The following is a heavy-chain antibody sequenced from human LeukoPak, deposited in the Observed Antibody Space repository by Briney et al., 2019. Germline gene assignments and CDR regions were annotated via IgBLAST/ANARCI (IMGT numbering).Heavy chain of an antibody. J-gene: IGHJ4*02. Sequence: PGGSLRLSCAASGFTFSSYAMSWVRQAPGKGLEWVSAISGSGGGTYYADSVKGRLTISRDNSKNTLYLQMNSLRAEDTAVYYCAKADSSGYYFEYWGQGTLVTVSS. CDR1: GFTFSSYA. CDR3: AKADSSGYYFEY. V-gene: IGHV3-23*01. D-gene: IGHD3-22*01. CDR2: ISGSGGGT.